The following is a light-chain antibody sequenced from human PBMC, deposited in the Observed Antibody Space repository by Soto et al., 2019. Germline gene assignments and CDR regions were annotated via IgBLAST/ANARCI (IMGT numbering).Light chain of an antibody. J-gene: IGKJ4*01. Sequence: DIQMTQSPSSLAASVGDRVTITCRASQDIKNYLNWYQQKPGKAPKLLIYDASNLEIGVPSRFSGSGSGTHFIFTIDSLQPEDIATYYCQQYDHFVTFGGGTKV. CDR1: QDIKNY. CDR3: QQYDHFVT. V-gene: IGKV1-33*01. CDR2: DAS.